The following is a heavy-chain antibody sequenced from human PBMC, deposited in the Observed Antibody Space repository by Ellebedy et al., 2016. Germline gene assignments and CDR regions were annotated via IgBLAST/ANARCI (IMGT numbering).Heavy chain of an antibody. CDR2: ISPDGSAK. CDR1: GFSFSTFP. Sequence: GRSLRLSXAASGFSFSTFPMTWARQAQGKGLESVATISPDGSAKYYVESVTGRFTISRDNAKNSLYLQMNSLRADDPAIYYCEKGGGYWGQGTLVTVSS. D-gene: IGHD3-16*01. CDR3: EKGGGY. J-gene: IGHJ4*02. V-gene: IGHV3-7*01.